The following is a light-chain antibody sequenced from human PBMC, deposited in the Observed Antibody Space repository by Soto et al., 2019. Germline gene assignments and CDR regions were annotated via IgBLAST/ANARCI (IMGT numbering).Light chain of an antibody. Sequence: DIQMTQSPSSLSASVGDRVTISCRASQSISNYLTWYQQKPGKAPKPLIYGASSLQRVVPSRFSGRGSRTDFTLTISSLQPEDFAVYYCQQSYNPLPWTFGQGTNVEIK. CDR1: QSISNY. CDR3: QQSYNPLPWT. V-gene: IGKV1-39*01. CDR2: GAS. J-gene: IGKJ1*01.